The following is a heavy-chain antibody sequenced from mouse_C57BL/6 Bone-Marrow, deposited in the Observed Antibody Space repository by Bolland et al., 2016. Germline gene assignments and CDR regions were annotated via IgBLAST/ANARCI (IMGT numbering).Heavy chain of an antibody. Sequence: DIYPGSGSTNYNEKFKSKATLTVDTSSSTAYMQLSSLTSEDSAVYYCARIFGYWGQGTLV. V-gene: IGHV1-55*01. CDR3: ARIFGY. J-gene: IGHJ3*02. CDR2: IYPGSGST.